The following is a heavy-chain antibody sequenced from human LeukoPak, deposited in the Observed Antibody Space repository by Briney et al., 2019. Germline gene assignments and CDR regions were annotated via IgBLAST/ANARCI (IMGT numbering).Heavy chain of an antibody. Sequence: SETLSLTCTVSGGSISSSSYYWGWIRQPSGKGLEGIGSIYYSGSTYYNPSLKSRVTISVDTSKNQFSLKLSSVTAADTAVYYCARDRRYCSGGSCYWPNWFDPWGQGTLVTVSS. CDR2: IYYSGST. CDR3: ARDRRYCSGGSCYWPNWFDP. D-gene: IGHD2-15*01. V-gene: IGHV4-39*07. J-gene: IGHJ5*02. CDR1: GGSISSSSYY.